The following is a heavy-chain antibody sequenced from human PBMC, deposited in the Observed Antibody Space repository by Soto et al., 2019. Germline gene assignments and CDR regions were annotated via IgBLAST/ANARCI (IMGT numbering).Heavy chain of an antibody. D-gene: IGHD2-15*01. Sequence: PXETLSLTCTVSGCSISSSSYYWGWIRQPRGKGLEWIGSIYYSGSTYYNPSLKSRVTISVDTSKNQFSLKLSSVTAADTAVYYCARSPLGYCSGGSCFTPYYFDYWGQGALVTVSS. J-gene: IGHJ4*02. V-gene: IGHV4-39*01. CDR2: IYYSGST. CDR3: ARSPLGYCSGGSCFTPYYFDY. CDR1: GCSISSSSYY.